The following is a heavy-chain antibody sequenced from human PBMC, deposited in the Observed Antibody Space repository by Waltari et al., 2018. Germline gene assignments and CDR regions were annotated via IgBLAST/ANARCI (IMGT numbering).Heavy chain of an antibody. CDR2: INHSGST. CDR3: ARGRRTLDY. J-gene: IGHJ4*02. Sequence: QVQLQPWGAGLLKPSETLSLTCAVYGGSFSGYSWSWIRQPPGKGLEWIGEINHSGSTNYNPSLKSRDTISVDTSKNQFSLKLSSVTAADTAVYYCARGRRTLDYWGQGTLVTVSS. CDR1: GGSFSGYS. V-gene: IGHV4-34*01.